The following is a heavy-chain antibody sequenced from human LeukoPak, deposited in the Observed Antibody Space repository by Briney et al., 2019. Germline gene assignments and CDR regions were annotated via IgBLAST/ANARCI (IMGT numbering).Heavy chain of an antibody. CDR2: LYYDGRT. CDR1: GGSISGSSYY. V-gene: IGHV4-39*01. D-gene: IGHD1-26*01. Sequence: SETLSLTCTVSGGSISGSSYYWGWIRQPPGKGLDWIGSLYYDGRTYYNPSLESRLTISVDTSNNRFSLKLTSVTATDTAVYYCASRRGKWAVNWSAPWGQGTLVTVSS. CDR3: ASRRGKWAVNWSAP. J-gene: IGHJ5*02.